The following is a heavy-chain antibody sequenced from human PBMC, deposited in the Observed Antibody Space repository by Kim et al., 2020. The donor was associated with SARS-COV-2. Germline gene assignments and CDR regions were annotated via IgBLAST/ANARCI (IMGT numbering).Heavy chain of an antibody. CDR3: ARGRYSSSWSWFDP. Sequence: AQKFQGRVTMTRDTSTSTVYMELSSLRSEDTAVYYCARGRYSSSWSWFDPWGQGTLVTVSS. V-gene: IGHV1-46*01. D-gene: IGHD6-13*01. J-gene: IGHJ5*02.